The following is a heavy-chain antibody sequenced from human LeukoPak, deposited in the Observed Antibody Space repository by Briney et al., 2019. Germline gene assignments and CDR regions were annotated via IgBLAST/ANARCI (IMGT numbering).Heavy chain of an antibody. CDR3: APRNYHNCWDF. V-gene: IGHV3-53*01. J-gene: IGHJ4*02. CDR2: IYSGGST. D-gene: IGHD5-24*01. Sequence: GGSLRLSCVVSGFTVSNNYMSWVRQAPRKGLEWVSLIYSGGSTYYADSVKGRFTISRDNSKNTVYLQMNSLRAEDAAMYYCAPRNYHNCWDFWGQGTLVTVSS. CDR1: GFTVSNNY.